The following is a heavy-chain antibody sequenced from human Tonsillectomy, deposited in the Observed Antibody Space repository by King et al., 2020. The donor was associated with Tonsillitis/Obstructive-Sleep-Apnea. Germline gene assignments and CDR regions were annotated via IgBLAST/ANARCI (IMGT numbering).Heavy chain of an antibody. Sequence: VQLVQSGGGLVQPWGSLRLSCAASGFIFSNYAMSWVRQVPGKGLDWVSTISGSDGATYYASSVKCRFTISRDTSKNTLYLQMNSLRAEDTALYYCAKDSDFWSGYYSVDYWGQGTLVTVSS. CDR3: AKDSDFWSGYYSVDY. CDR1: GFIFSNYA. V-gene: IGHV3-23*04. J-gene: IGHJ4*02. CDR2: ISGSDGAT. D-gene: IGHD3-3*01.